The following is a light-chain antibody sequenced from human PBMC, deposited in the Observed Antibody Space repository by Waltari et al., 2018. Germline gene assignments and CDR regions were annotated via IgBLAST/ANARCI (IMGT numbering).Light chain of an antibody. CDR3: AAWDDSLSGPV. J-gene: IGLJ3*02. CDR1: SSNIGSNY. V-gene: IGLV1-47*01. CDR2: RNN. Sequence: QSVLTQPPSASGTPGQRVTISCSGSSSNIGSNYVYWYQQLPGTAPKLLIDRNNQRPSGVPDRFSGCKCGTSASLAISGLRSEDEADYYCAAWDDSLSGPVFGGGTKLTVL.